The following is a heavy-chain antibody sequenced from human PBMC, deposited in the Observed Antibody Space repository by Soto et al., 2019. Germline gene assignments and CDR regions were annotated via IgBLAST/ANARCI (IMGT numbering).Heavy chain of an antibody. CDR3: AKGGWGCSSTSCHDLADY. J-gene: IGHJ4*02. Sequence: QVQLVESGGGVVQPGRSLRLSCAASGFTFSSYGMHWVRQAPGKGLEWVAVISYDGSNKYYADSVKGRFTISRDNSKNTLYLQMNSLRAEDTAVYYRAKGGWGCSSTSCHDLADYWGQGTLVTVSS. V-gene: IGHV3-30*18. D-gene: IGHD2-2*01. CDR2: ISYDGSNK. CDR1: GFTFSSYG.